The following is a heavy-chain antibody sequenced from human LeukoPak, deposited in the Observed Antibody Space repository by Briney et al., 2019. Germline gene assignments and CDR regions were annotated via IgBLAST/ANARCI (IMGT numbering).Heavy chain of an antibody. J-gene: IGHJ3*02. CDR2: ISSSSSYV. Sequence: PGASLRLSCAASGFTFSSYSLNWVRQAPGKGLGWVSSISSSSSYVDYADSVKGRFTISRDNAKNSLYLQMDSLRVEDTAVYYCARNPQNYYDSADAFDIWGQGTMVTVSS. V-gene: IGHV3-21*01. D-gene: IGHD3-22*01. CDR1: GFTFSSYS. CDR3: ARNPQNYYDSADAFDI.